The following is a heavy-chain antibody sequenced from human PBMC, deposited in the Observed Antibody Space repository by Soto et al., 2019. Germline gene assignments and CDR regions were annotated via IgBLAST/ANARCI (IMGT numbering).Heavy chain of an antibody. CDR1: GYTFTSYD. Sequence: ASVKVSCKAPGYTFTSYDINWVRQATGQGLEYLGWMNPNSGNTAYVQKFQGRVTMTWDTSITTAYMELSSLRSEDTAVYFCARGIKYGAYSRWFDPWGQGTLVTV. CDR3: ARGIKYGAYSRWFDP. J-gene: IGHJ5*02. V-gene: IGHV1-8*01. D-gene: IGHD4-17*01. CDR2: MNPNSGNT.